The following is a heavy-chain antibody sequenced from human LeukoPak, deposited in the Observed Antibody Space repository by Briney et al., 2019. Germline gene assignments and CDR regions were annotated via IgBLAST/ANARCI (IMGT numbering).Heavy chain of an antibody. CDR1: GYTFTSNG. CDR2: ISAYNGNT. D-gene: IGHD3-10*01. CDR3: ARGQSTGLLWFGELLSWFDP. J-gene: IGHJ5*02. Sequence: GASVKVSCKASGYTFTSNGISWVRQAPGQGLEWMGWISAYNGNTNYAQKLQGRVTMTTDTSTSTAYMELRSLRSDDTAVYYCARGQSTGLLWFGELLSWFDPWGQGTLVTVSS. V-gene: IGHV1-18*01.